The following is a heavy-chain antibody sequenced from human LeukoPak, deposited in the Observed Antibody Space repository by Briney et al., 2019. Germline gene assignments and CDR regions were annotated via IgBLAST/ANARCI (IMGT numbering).Heavy chain of an antibody. Sequence: GGSLRLSCAASGFTLSNAWMSWVRQAPGKGLEWVGSIRSKTEGGKTEYAAHVKGRFTISRDEIKNTLYLQMYSLKTEDTAVYYCTKYYYDSSGFYYHYDYWGQGTLVTVSS. CDR2: IRSKTEGGKT. CDR3: TKYYYDSSGFYYHYDY. CDR1: GFTLSNAW. D-gene: IGHD3-22*01. V-gene: IGHV3-15*01. J-gene: IGHJ4*02.